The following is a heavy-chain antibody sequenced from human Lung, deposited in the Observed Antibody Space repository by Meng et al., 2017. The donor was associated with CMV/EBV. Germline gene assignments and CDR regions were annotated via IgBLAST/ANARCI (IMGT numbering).Heavy chain of an antibody. CDR1: GGSISTHY. CDR3: ARSRAAWDWFDP. V-gene: IGHV4-59*11. D-gene: IGHD6-13*01. Sequence: GSLRLXCIASGGSISTHYWSWIRQPPGKGLEWIGYVFYNGNANYNPSLTSRVTISVDTSKNQFSLKLNSVTAADTAVYYCARSRAAWDWFDPWGQGTLVTVSS. J-gene: IGHJ5*02. CDR2: VFYNGNA.